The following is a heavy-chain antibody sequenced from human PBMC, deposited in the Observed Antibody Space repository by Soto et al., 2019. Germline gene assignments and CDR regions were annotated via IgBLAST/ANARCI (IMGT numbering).Heavy chain of an antibody. V-gene: IGHV6-1*01. CDR2: TYYRSKWYN. D-gene: IGHD3-3*01. Sequence: SQTLSLTCAISGDSVSSNSAAWNWIRQSPSRGLEWLGRTYYRSKWYNDYAVSVKSRITINPDTSKNQFSLQLNSVTPEDTAVFYCARGWHYDFWSGYYGLGYYYYYYMDVWGKGTTVTVSS. J-gene: IGHJ6*03. CDR1: GDSVSSNSAA. CDR3: ARGWHYDFWSGYYGLGYYYYYYMDV.